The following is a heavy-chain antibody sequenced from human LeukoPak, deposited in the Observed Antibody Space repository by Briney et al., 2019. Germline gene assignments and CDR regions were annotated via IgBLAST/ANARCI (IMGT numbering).Heavy chain of an antibody. V-gene: IGHV3-30*02. CDR1: GFTFSSYG. D-gene: IGHD2-2*03. CDR3: AKDRNGYCSSTSCRGFDY. CDR2: IRYDGSNK. Sequence: GGSLRLSCAASGFTFSSYGMHWVRQAPGKGLEWVAFIRYDGSNKYYADSVKGRFTISRDSSKNTLYLQMNSLRAEDTAVYYCAKDRNGYCSSTSCRGFDYWGQGTLVTVSS. J-gene: IGHJ4*02.